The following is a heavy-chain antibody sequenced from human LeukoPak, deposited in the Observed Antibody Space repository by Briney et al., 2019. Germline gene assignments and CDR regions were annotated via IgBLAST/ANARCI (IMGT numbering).Heavy chain of an antibody. CDR3: SRGGSGWAFDY. Sequence: PSETLSLTCAVYGGSFSGYYWSWIRQPPGKGLEWIGYIYYSGSTNYNPSLKSRVTISVDTSKNQFSLKLSSVTADDTAVYYCSRGGSGWAFDYWGQGTLVTVSS. V-gene: IGHV4-59*01. D-gene: IGHD6-19*01. CDR1: GGSFSGYY. J-gene: IGHJ4*02. CDR2: IYYSGST.